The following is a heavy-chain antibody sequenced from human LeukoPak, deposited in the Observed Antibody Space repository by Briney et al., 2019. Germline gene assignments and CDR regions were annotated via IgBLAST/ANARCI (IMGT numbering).Heavy chain of an antibody. V-gene: IGHV4-39*01. D-gene: IGHD6-19*01. J-gene: IGHJ4*02. Sequence: SETLSLTCTVSGGSISSSPYYWGWIRQPPGKGLEWIGNIYYSGSTYYNPSLKTRVTISVDTSKNQFSLKLTSVTAANTAAYYCARHASVDGNWPRPLDYWGQGSLVTVSS. CDR2: IYYSGST. CDR3: ARHASVDGNWPRPLDY. CDR1: GGSISSSPYY.